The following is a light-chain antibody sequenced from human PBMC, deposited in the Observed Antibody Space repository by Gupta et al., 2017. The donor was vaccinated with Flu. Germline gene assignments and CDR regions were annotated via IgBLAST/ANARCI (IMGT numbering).Light chain of an antibody. J-gene: IGLJ3*02. CDR3: SSYTASSSRV. CDR1: SSDVGGYNY. V-gene: IGLV2-14*01. Sequence: QPALTPPASVSVSLGHSITISFSGTSSDVGGYNYVSWYLHNPGKAPKLIIYEVTNRPSGVSNRFSGSKSGNTASLTISGLQAEDEADYYCSSYTASSSRVFGGGTRLTVL. CDR2: EVT.